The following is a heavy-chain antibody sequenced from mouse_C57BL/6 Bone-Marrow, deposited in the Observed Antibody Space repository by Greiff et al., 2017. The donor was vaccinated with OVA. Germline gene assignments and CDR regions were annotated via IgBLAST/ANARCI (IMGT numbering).Heavy chain of an antibody. Sequence: VKVVESGPELARPWASVKISCQAFYTFSRRVHFAIRDTNYWMQWVKQRPGQGLEWVGAIYPGNGDTSYNQKFKGKATLTADKSSSTSDRQRSSLTAEDAAVEYCASSTGVAHWYFDVWGTGTTVTVAS. J-gene: IGHJ1*03. CDR1: YTFSRRVH. V-gene: IGHV1-87*01. CDR2: GQGLEWVG. CDR3: AEDAAVEYCASSTGVAHWYFDV. D-gene: IGHD1-1*01.